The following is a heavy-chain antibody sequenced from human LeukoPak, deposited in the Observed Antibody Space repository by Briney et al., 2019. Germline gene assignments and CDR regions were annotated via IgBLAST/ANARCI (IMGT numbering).Heavy chain of an antibody. Sequence: SVKVSCKASGGTFSSYAISWVRQAPGQGLEWMGRIIPILGIANYAQKCQGRVTITADKSTSTAYMELSSLRSEDTAVYYCARGPIAANFDYWGQGTLVTVSS. D-gene: IGHD6-13*01. CDR2: IIPILGIA. CDR3: ARGPIAANFDY. V-gene: IGHV1-69*04. J-gene: IGHJ4*02. CDR1: GGTFSSYA.